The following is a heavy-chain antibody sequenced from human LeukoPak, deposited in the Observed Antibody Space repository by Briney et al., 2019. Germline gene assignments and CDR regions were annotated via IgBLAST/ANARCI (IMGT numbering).Heavy chain of an antibody. J-gene: IGHJ4*02. CDR1: GFTFSTYW. Sequence: PGGSMRLSCAASGFTFSTYWMSWVRQAPGKGLEWVANIKEDGSEKYYGDSVKGRFTISRDNAKNSLYLQMNSLRAEDTAVYYCARDSSGYQWGQGTLVTVSS. CDR2: IKEDGSEK. D-gene: IGHD3-22*01. CDR3: ARDSSGYQ. V-gene: IGHV3-7*01.